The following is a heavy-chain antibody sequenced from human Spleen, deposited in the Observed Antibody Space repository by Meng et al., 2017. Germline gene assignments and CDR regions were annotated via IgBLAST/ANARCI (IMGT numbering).Heavy chain of an antibody. Sequence: RTLTVPVGVTSISDWLSWVRQPPGHGVEWIGEIYHSGITNYNPSLKSRVTISVDKSKNQFSLKLSSVPAADTAVYYCARDPHDYGGNVRFDYWGQGTLVTVSS. V-gene: IGHV4-4*02. J-gene: IGHJ4*02. CDR3: ARDPHDYGGNVRFDY. D-gene: IGHD4-23*01. CDR2: IYHSGIT. CDR1: VGVTSISDW.